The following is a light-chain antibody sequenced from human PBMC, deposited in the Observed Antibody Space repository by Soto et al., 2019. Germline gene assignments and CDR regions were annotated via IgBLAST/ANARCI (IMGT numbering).Light chain of an antibody. Sequence: EFVLTQSPGTLSLSPGERATLSCRASQTVRNNYLAWYQQKPGQAPRLLIYDASSRATGIPDRFSGGGSGTDFTLTISSLQPDDFATYYCQQYNPYTWTFGHGTKVDIK. CDR1: QTVRNNY. CDR2: DAS. J-gene: IGKJ1*01. CDR3: QQYNPYTWT. V-gene: IGKV3-20*01.